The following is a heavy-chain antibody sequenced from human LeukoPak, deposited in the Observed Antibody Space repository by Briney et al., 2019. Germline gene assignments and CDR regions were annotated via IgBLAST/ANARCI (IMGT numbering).Heavy chain of an antibody. V-gene: IGHV4-4*02. Sequence: PSETLSLTCTVSGDSIGNSDWWSWVRQPPGKGLEWIGEIHHSGSTNYNPSLKSRVTISIDKSKNQFFLNLSSVTAADTAVYYCAGLVGRYSSGLYYYYFDYWGQGTLVTVSS. J-gene: IGHJ4*02. CDR2: IHHSGST. CDR3: AGLVGRYSSGLYYYYFDY. D-gene: IGHD3-22*01. CDR1: GDSIGNSDW.